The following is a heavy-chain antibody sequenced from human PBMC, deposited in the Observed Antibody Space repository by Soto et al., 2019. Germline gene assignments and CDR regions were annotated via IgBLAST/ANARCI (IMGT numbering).Heavy chain of an antibody. V-gene: IGHV1-69*13. Sequence: ASVKVSCKASGGTFSSYAISWVRQAPGQGLEWMGGIIPIFGTANYAQKFQGRVTITADESTSTAYMELSSLRSEDTAVYYCARDQMGATDPYYGMDVWGQGTTVTVSS. D-gene: IGHD1-26*01. CDR2: IIPIFGTA. J-gene: IGHJ6*02. CDR1: GGTFSSYA. CDR3: ARDQMGATDPYYGMDV.